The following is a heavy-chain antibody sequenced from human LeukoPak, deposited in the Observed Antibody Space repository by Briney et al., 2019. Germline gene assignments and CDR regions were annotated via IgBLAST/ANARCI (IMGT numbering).Heavy chain of an antibody. V-gene: IGHV5-51*01. Sequence: GESLKISCKTSGYSFTNYWIGWVRQMPGRGLEWMGIIYPGDSDTRYSPSFEGQVTISADKSISTAYLQWSSLKASDTAMYYCARHQGYSRGWYFDYWGQGTLVTVSS. J-gene: IGHJ4*02. CDR1: GYSFTNYW. CDR2: IYPGDSDT. D-gene: IGHD6-19*01. CDR3: ARHQGYSRGWYFDY.